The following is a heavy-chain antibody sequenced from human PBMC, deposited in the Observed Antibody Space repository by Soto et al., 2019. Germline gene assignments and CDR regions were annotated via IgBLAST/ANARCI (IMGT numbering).Heavy chain of an antibody. Sequence: AGGSLRLSCAASGFSFSTYAMGWVRQAPGKGLEWVSAISGSGSATYYADPVKGRFTISTDNSKETLYLQMNRLRAGDTAVYYCAKDIKGTGTNVIHASWGQGSIVPVTS. CDR3: AKDIKGTGTNVIHAS. J-gene: IGHJ4*02. V-gene: IGHV3-23*01. CDR2: ISGSGSAT. D-gene: IGHD1-7*01. CDR1: GFSFSTYA.